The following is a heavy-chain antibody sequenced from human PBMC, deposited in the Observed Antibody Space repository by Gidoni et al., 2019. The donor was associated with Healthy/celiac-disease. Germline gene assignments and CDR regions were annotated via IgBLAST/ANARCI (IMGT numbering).Heavy chain of an antibody. CDR1: RCIFSSYA. Sequence: QLQLVQSGSEVKKPWSSVKVSGKASRCIFSSYAISWVRQAPGQVLEWMGGIIPIFGTANYAQKFQGRVTITADESTSTAYMELSSLRSEDTAVYYCARDGYHNSEAFDIWGQGTMVTVSS. D-gene: IGHD5-12*01. CDR2: IIPIFGTA. V-gene: IGHV1-69*01. J-gene: IGHJ3*02. CDR3: ARDGYHNSEAFDI.